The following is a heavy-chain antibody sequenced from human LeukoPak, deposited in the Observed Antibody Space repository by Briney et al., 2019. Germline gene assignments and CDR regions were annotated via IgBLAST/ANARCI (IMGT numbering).Heavy chain of an antibody. V-gene: IGHV1-69*05. CDR3: ATQYCSSTSCYTFDY. CDR2: IIPIFGTA. CDR1: GGTFSSYA. Sequence: VASVKVSCKASGGTFSSYAISWVRQAPGQGLEWMGGIIPIFGTANYAQKFQGRVTITTDESTSTAYMELSSLRSEDTAVYYCATQYCSSTSCYTFDYWGQGTLVTVSS. J-gene: IGHJ4*02. D-gene: IGHD2-2*02.